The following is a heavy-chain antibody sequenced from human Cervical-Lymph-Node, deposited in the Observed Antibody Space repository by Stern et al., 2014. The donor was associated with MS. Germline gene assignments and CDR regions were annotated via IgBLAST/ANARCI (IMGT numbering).Heavy chain of an antibody. CDR2: IYPGDSET. CDR3: ARQTTAWASDV. D-gene: IGHD1-14*01. V-gene: IGHV5-51*03. Sequence: VQLVQSGAEVIRPGGSLKISCKGSGFKFSIYWIAWVRQMPGQGLEWRGIIYPGDSETRYSPSFQGQVTMSADKSTSTAYQQWSSLNASDTAMYFCARQTTAWASDVWGQGTLVTVSS. CDR1: GFKFSIYW. J-gene: IGHJ4*02.